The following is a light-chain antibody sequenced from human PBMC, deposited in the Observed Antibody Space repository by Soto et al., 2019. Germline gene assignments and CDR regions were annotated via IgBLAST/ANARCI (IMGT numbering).Light chain of an antibody. CDR1: RSIGNY. Sequence: DLPMTQSPSSLSASVGDRLTITCRASRSIGNYLNWYQQTPGKAPKLLIYIASSLQSGVPSRFSGSGSGTDFTFTISSLQPEDFATYYCQQSYSIPHTFGQGTKLEIK. CDR3: QQSYSIPHT. V-gene: IGKV1-39*01. CDR2: IAS. J-gene: IGKJ2*01.